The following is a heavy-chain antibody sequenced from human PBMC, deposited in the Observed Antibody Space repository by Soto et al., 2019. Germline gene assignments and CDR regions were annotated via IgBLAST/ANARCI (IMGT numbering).Heavy chain of an antibody. CDR2: IIPIFGTA. Sequence: QVQLVQSGAEVKKPGSSVKVSCKASGCTFSSYAISWVRQAPGQGLEWMGGIIPIFGTANYAQKLQGRVTITADEHTRTAYMELSSLRSEDTAGYYCAKLSVRYSAYDLLYYFDSWGQGTLVTGSS. CDR3: AKLSVRYSAYDLLYYFDS. D-gene: IGHD5-12*01. CDR1: GCTFSSYA. J-gene: IGHJ4*02. V-gene: IGHV1-69*01.